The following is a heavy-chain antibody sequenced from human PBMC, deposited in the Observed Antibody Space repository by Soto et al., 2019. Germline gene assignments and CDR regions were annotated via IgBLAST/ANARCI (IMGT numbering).Heavy chain of an antibody. CDR1: GGSFSGYY. J-gene: IGHJ6*02. D-gene: IGHD5-18*01. V-gene: IGHV4-34*01. Sequence: ETLSLTCAVYGGSFSGYYWSWIRQPPGKGLEWIGEINHSGSTNYNPSLKSRVTISVDTSKNQFSLKLSSVTAADTAVYYCARGQPKYYYYYGMDVWGQGTTVTVSS. CDR3: ARGQPKYYYYYGMDV. CDR2: INHSGST.